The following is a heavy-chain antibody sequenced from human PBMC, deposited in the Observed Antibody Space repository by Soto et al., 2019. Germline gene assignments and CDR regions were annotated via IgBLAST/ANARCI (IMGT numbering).Heavy chain of an antibody. CDR1: GFTFSSYA. V-gene: IGHV3-23*01. D-gene: IGHD2-8*01. Sequence: GSLRLSCAASGFTFSSYAMSWVRQAPGKGLEWVSAISGSGGSTYYADSVKGRFTISRDNSKNTLYLQMNSLRAEDTAVYYCANATKGVYGMDVWGQGTTVTVSS. CDR2: ISGSGGST. CDR3: ANATKGVYGMDV. J-gene: IGHJ6*02.